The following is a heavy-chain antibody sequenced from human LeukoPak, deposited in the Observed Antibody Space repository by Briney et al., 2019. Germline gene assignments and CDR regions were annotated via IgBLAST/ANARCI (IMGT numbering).Heavy chain of an antibody. Sequence: MTSETLSLTCAVYGGSFSGYYWSWIRQPPGKGLEWIGEINHSGSTNYNPSLKSRVTISVDTSKNQSSLKLSSVTAADTAVYYCARGRSMGITMIVVVIPFDYWGQGTLVTVSS. CDR2: INHSGST. J-gene: IGHJ4*02. CDR1: GGSFSGYY. V-gene: IGHV4-34*01. CDR3: ARGRSMGITMIVVVIPFDY. D-gene: IGHD3-22*01.